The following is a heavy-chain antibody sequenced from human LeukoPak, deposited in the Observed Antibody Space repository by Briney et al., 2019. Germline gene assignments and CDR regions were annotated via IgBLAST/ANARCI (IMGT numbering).Heavy chain of an antibody. V-gene: IGHV3-30*02. CDR2: IRYDGSNK. CDR3: AKDQFVVVPATDAFDI. J-gene: IGHJ3*02. CDR1: GFTFSSYG. Sequence: PGGSLRLSCAAYGFTFSSYGMHWVRQAPGKGLEWVAFIRYDGSNKYYADAVKGRFTISRDNSKNTLYLQMNSLRAEDTAVYYCAKDQFVVVPATDAFDIWGQGTMVTVSS. D-gene: IGHD2-2*01.